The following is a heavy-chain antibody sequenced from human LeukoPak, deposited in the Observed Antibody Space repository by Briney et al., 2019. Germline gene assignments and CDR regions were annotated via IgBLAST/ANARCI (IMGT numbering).Heavy chain of an antibody. CDR1: GGSISSYY. V-gene: IGHV4-59*01. CDR3: ARDGGVWFGELLSWFDP. Sequence: PSETLSLTCTVSGGSISSYYWSWIRQPLGKGLEWIGYIYYSGSTNYNPSLKSRVTISVDTSKNQFSLKLSSVTAADTAVYYCARDGGVWFGELLSWFDPWGQGTLVTVSS. CDR2: IYYSGST. J-gene: IGHJ5*02. D-gene: IGHD3-10*01.